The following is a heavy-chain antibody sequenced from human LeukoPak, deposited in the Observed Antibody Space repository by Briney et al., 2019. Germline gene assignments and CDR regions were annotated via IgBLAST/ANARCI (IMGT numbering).Heavy chain of an antibody. Sequence: SETLSLTCTVSGGSISNYFWNWIRQPPGKGLEGIGYIKTSGSAYCNPSLKSRVTVSVDTSKNQFSLKLSSVTAADTAVYYCARGYCANSTCYNFDYWGQGTLVTVSS. CDR3: ARGYCANSTCYNFDY. D-gene: IGHD2-8*01. CDR2: IKTSGSA. CDR1: GGSISNYF. V-gene: IGHV4-59*01. J-gene: IGHJ4*02.